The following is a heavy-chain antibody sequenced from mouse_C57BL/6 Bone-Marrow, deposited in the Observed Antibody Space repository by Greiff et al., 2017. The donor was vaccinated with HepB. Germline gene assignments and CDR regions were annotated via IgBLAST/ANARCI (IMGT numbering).Heavy chain of an antibody. CDR2: IYPRSGNT. D-gene: IGHD2-5*01. V-gene: IGHV1-81*01. Sequence: KQSGAELARPGASVKLSCKASGYTFTSYGISWVKQRTGQGLEWIGEIYPRSGNTYYNEKFKGKATLTADKSSSTAYMELRSLTSEDSAVYFCARPYYYSNTWFAYWGQGTLVTVSA. J-gene: IGHJ3*01. CDR1: GYTFTSYG. CDR3: ARPYYYSNTWFAY.